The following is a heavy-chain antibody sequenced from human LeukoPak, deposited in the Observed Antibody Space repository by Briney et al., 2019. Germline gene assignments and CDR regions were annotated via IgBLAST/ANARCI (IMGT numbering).Heavy chain of an antibody. Sequence: PSETLSLTCAVYGGSFSGYYWGWLRQPPGKGLDWIGEINHSGSTNYNPSLKSRVTISVDTSKNQFSLKLSSVTAADTAVYYCARGRGWFVSSTSCYDYWGQGTLVTVSS. D-gene: IGHD2-2*01. J-gene: IGHJ4*02. V-gene: IGHV4-34*01. CDR2: INHSGST. CDR3: ARGRGWFVSSTSCYDY. CDR1: GGSFSGYY.